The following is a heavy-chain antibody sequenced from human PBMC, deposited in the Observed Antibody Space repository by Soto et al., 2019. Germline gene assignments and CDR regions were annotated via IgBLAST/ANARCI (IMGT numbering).Heavy chain of an antibody. Sequence: SETLSLTCTVSGYSISSGYYWGWIRQPPGKGLEWIGSIYHSGSTYYNPSLKSRVTISVDTSKNQFSLKLSSVTAADTAVYYCARGAAMAHDYWGQGTLVTVSS. CDR1: GYSISSGYY. CDR2: IYHSGST. J-gene: IGHJ4*02. CDR3: ARGAAMAHDY. D-gene: IGHD5-18*01. V-gene: IGHV4-38-2*02.